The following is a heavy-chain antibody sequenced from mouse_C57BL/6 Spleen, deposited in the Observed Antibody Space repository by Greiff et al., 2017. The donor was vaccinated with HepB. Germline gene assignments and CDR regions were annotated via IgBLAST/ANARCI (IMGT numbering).Heavy chain of an antibody. CDR2: IYPSDSET. J-gene: IGHJ1*03. CDR3: AREDYYDYDVDWYFDV. Sequence: QVQLQQPGAELVRPGSSVKLSCKASGYTFTSYWMDWVKQRPGQGLEWIGNIYPSDSETHYNQKFKDKATLTVDKSSSTAYMQLSSLTSEDSAVYYCAREDYYDYDVDWYFDVWGTGTTVTVSS. CDR1: GYTFTSYW. D-gene: IGHD2-4*01. V-gene: IGHV1-61*01.